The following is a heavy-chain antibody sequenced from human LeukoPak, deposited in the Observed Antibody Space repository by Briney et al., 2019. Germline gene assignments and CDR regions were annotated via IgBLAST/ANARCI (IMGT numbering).Heavy chain of an antibody. CDR1: GYTFTSYA. CDR2: INAGNGNT. J-gene: IGHJ1*01. D-gene: IGHD3-10*01. CDR3: ARVRGVSYAPSGEYFQH. V-gene: IGHV1-3*01. Sequence: ASVKVSCKASGYTFTSYAMQWVRQAPGQRLEWMGWINAGNGNTKYSQKFQGRVTITRDTSASTAYMELSSLRSEDTAVYYCARVRGVSYAPSGEYFQHWGQGTLVTVSS.